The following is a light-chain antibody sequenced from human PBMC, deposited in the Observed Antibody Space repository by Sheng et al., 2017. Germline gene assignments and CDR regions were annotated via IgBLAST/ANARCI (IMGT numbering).Light chain of an antibody. CDR1: SSDLGSYKF. CDR2: EGN. J-gene: IGLJ2*01. V-gene: IGLV2-14*02. CDR3: SSYTSGSTHVV. Sequence: QSALTQPASVSGSPGQSITISCTGTSSDLGSYKFVSWYQQHPGKAPKLMIYEGNKRPSGVSNRFSGSKSGNTASLTISGLQAEDEADYYCSSYTSGSTHVVFGGGTKLTVL.